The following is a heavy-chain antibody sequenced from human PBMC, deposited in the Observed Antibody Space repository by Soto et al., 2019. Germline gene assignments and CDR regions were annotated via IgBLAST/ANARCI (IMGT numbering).Heavy chain of an antibody. D-gene: IGHD3-22*01. CDR2: ISGSGGST. CDR3: AKDPPIYYYDNSGYYDY. CDR1: GFTFSSYA. J-gene: IGHJ4*02. Sequence: GGSLRLSCAASGFTFSSYAMSWVRQAPGKGLEWVSAISGSGGSTYYADSVKGRFTISRDNSKNTLYLQMNSLRAEDTAVYYCAKDPPIYYYDNSGYYDYWGKGTLVTVSS. V-gene: IGHV3-23*01.